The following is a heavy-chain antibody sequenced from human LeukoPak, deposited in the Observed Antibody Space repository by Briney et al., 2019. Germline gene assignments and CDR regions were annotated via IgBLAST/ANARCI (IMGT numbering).Heavy chain of an antibody. CDR1: GFTFSSYE. CDR2: ISYDGSNK. CDR3: ATGLGMVRGEFDY. D-gene: IGHD3-10*01. V-gene: IGHV3-30*04. J-gene: IGHJ4*02. Sequence: GGSLRLSCAASGFTFSSYEMNWVRQAPGKGLEWVAVISYDGSNKYYADSVKGRFTISRDNSKNTLYLQMNSLRAEDTAVYYCATGLGMVRGEFDYWGQGTLVTVSS.